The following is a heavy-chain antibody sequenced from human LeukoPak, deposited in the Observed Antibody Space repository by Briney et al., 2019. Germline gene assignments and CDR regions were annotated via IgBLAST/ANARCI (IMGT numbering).Heavy chain of an antibody. D-gene: IGHD3-10*01. CDR2: IYHSVST. CDR1: GGSLNSDY. J-gene: IGHJ3*01. Sequence: SETLSLTCTVSGGSLNSDYWSWIRQSPGKGLEWIGFIYHSVSTNYNPSLNSRVTISVDTSKNQFSLKLNSVTAADTAVYYCAKPSNYYGSATDAFDFWGQGTMVTVSS. CDR3: AKPSNYYGSATDAFDF. V-gene: IGHV4-59*12.